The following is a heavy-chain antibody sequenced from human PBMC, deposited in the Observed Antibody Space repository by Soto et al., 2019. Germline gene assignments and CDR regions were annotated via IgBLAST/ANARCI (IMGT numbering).Heavy chain of an antibody. CDR3: ARHNYNWNYEDLSWFDP. CDR1: GGSISSSSYY. V-gene: IGHV4-39*01. CDR2: IYYSGST. D-gene: IGHD1-7*01. J-gene: IGHJ5*02. Sequence: SETLSLTCTVSGGSISSSSYYWGWIRQPPGKGLEWIGSIYYSGSTYYNPSLKSRVTISVDTSKNQFSLKLSSVTAADTAVYYCARHNYNWNYEDLSWFDPWGQGTLVTVSS.